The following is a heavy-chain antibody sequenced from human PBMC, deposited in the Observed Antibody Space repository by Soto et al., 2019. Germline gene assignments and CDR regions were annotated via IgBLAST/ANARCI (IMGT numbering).Heavy chain of an antibody. CDR2: MNPNSGNT. V-gene: IGHV1-8*01. D-gene: IGHD4-17*01. J-gene: IGHJ4*02. CDR1: GYTFTRYH. CDR3: ARHSTVTTSY. Sequence: ASGKVSCKGSGYTFTRYHIHWVRQATVQGLEWMGWMNPNSGNTGYAQKFQGRVTMTRNTSISTAYMELSSLRSEDTAVYYCARHSTVTTSYWGQGTLVTVSS.